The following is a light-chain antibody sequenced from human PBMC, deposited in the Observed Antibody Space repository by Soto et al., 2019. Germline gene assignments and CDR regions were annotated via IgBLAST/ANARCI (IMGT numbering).Light chain of an antibody. CDR2: EVT. Sequence: QSALTQPPSASGSPGQSVTISCTGTSTDVGGSKYVSWYQQLPGKAPKVMIYEVTKRPSGVPDRFSGSKSGNTASLTVSGLQAEDEADYYCSSYAGGGTYDLGTGTKLTVL. V-gene: IGLV2-8*01. CDR1: STDVGGSKY. J-gene: IGLJ1*01. CDR3: SSYAGGGTYD.